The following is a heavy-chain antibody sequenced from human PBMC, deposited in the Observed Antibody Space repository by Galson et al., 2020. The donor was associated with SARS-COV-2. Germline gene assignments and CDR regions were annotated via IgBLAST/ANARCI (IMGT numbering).Heavy chain of an antibody. CDR1: GGSFSGYY. J-gene: IGHJ5*02. V-gene: IGHV4-34*09. Sequence: SQTLSLTCAVYGGSFSGYYWSWIRQPPGKGLEWIGEINSSGSTNYNPSLKSRVTISVDTSKNQFSLKLSSVTAADTAVYYCAREADCSGGSCPNWFDPWGQGTLVTVAS. D-gene: IGHD2-15*01. CDR2: INSSGST. CDR3: AREADCSGGSCPNWFDP.